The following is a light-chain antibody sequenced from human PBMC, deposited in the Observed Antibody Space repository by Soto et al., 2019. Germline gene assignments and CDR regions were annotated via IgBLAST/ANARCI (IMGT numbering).Light chain of an antibody. J-gene: IGKJ5*01. CDR3: QQYTGPPTT. V-gene: IGKV3-20*01. CDR2: GAS. Sequence: EIVLTQSPGTLSLSPGEVATLSFRASQSISSNFLAWYQQKRGQAPRLLIHGASNRATGIPDRFSGSGSGTDFTLTITRLEPEDSAVYFCQQYTGPPTTFGEGTRLDIK. CDR1: QSISSNF.